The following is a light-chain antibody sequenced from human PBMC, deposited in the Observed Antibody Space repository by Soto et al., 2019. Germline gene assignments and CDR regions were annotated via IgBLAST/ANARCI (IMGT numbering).Light chain of an antibody. V-gene: IGLV2-14*01. CDR2: EVS. Sequence: QSALTQPASVSGSPGQSITISCIGTSSDIGGYNYVSWYQQHPGKAPKLMIYEVSNRPSGVSNRFSGSKSGNTASLTISGLQAEDEADYYCSSYTSSNTLVFGTGTKLTVL. CDR1: SSDIGGYNY. CDR3: SSYTSSNTLV. J-gene: IGLJ1*01.